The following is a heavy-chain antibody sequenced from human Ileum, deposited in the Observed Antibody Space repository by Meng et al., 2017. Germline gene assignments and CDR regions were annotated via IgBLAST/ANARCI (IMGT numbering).Heavy chain of an antibody. CDR1: GFTFSSYA. CDR2: ISETGGSE. D-gene: IGHD5-12*01. J-gene: IGHJ4*02. Sequence: GESLKISCAASGFTFSSYAMNWVRQAPGKGLEWVSHISETGGSEYYADAVKGRFTISRDNSRNTLFLQMDSLRVDDTAVYYCAKRRRRNIVVPMDYWGQGTLVTVSS. V-gene: IGHV3-23*01. CDR3: AKRRRRNIVVPMDY.